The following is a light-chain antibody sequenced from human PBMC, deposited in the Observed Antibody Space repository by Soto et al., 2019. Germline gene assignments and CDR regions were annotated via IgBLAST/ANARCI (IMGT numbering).Light chain of an antibody. CDR1: QSVSSN. Sequence: EIVMTQSPATLSVSPGERATLSCRASQSVSSNLAWYQQKPGQAPRLLIYGASTRATGIPARFSGNGSGTEFTLTISSLQSEDFAVYYCQQYNNWPPRGDTFGQGTKLEIK. CDR3: QQYNNWPPRGDT. J-gene: IGKJ2*01. V-gene: IGKV3-15*01. CDR2: GAS.